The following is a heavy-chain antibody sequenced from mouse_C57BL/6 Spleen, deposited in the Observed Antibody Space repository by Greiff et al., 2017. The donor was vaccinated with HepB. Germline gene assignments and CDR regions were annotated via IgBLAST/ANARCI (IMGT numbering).Heavy chain of an antibody. CDR3: ARRGDGYYGDYAMDY. D-gene: IGHD2-3*01. CDR2: IYPSDSET. V-gene: IGHV1-61*01. Sequence: QVQLQQPGAELVRPGSSVKLSCKASGYTFTSYWMDWVKQRPGQGLEWIGNIYPSDSETHYNQKFKDKATLTVDKSSSTAYMQLSSLTSEYSAVYYCARRGDGYYGDYAMDYWGQGTSVTVSS. CDR1: GYTFTSYW. J-gene: IGHJ4*01.